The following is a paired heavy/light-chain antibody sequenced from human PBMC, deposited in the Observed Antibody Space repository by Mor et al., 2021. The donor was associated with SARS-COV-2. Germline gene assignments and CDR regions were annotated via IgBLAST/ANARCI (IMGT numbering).Heavy chain of an antibody. J-gene: IGHJ4*02. Sequence: QVQLVESGGGLVKPGGSLRLSCAASGFTFSDYYMSWIRQAPGKGLEWVSYISSSGSTIYYADSVKGRFTISRDNAKNSLYLQMNSLRAEDTAVYYCASLLDDILTGYYSGGVGYWGQGTLVTVSS. CDR3: ASLLDDILTGYYSGGVGY. D-gene: IGHD3-9*01. V-gene: IGHV3-11*01. CDR2: ISSSGSTI. CDR1: GFTFSDYY.
Light chain of an antibody. CDR1: QSISSW. V-gene: IGKV1-5*03. CDR3: QQYNSYSTWT. J-gene: IGKJ1*01. CDR2: KAS. Sequence: DIQMTQSPSTLSASVGDRVTITCRASQSISSWLAWYQQKPGKAPKLLIYKASSLESGVPSRFSGSGSGTEFTLTISSLQPDDFATYYCQQYNSYSTWTFGQGTKVEIK.